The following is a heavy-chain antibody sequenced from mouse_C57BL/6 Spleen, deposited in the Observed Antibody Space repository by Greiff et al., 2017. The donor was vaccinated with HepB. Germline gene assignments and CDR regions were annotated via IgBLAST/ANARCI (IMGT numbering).Heavy chain of an antibody. CDR3: ERRGAITTVVVALVFDV. D-gene: IGHD1-1*01. CDR2: INPSSGYT. J-gene: IGHJ1*03. Sequence: VQLQQSGAELARPGASVKMSCKASGYTFTSYTMHWVKQRPGQGLEWIGYINPSSGYTKYNQKFKEQGTLTADKSSSTAYMQLRSLTSEDSAVYYCERRGAITTVVVALVFDVWGTGTTVTVSS. CDR1: GYTFTSYT. V-gene: IGHV1-4*01.